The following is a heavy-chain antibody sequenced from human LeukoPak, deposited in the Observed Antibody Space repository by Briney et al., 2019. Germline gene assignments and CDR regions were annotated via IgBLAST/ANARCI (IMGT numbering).Heavy chain of an antibody. Sequence: GASVKVSCKASGGTFSSYAISWVRQAPGQGLEWLGGIIPIFGTANYAQKFQGRVTITADESTSTAYMELSSLRSEYTAVYYCARKAIVGAPFDYWGQGTLVTVSS. CDR1: GGTFSSYA. J-gene: IGHJ4*02. D-gene: IGHD1-26*01. V-gene: IGHV1-69*13. CDR2: IIPIFGTA. CDR3: ARKAIVGAPFDY.